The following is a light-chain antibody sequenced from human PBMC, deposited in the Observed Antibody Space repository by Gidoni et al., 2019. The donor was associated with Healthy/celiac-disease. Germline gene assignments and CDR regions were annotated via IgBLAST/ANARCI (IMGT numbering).Light chain of an antibody. V-gene: IGKV3-15*01. CDR3: QQYNNWPLT. CDR2: GAS. Sequence: EIVMTQSPATLSVSPGERATLSCRASQSVSSNLAWYQQKPGQAPRLLIYGASTRATGIPARFSGSGSGTEFTLTISSLQSEDFAVYDCQQYNNWPLTFXGXTKVEIK. J-gene: IGKJ4*01. CDR1: QSVSSN.